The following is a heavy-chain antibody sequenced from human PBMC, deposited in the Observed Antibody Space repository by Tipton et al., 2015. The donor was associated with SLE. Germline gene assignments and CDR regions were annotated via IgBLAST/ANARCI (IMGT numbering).Heavy chain of an antibody. CDR2: IYYSGGT. V-gene: IGHV4-59*01. D-gene: IGHD3-3*01. J-gene: IGHJ4*02. Sequence: TLSLTCTVSGGSISSYYWSWIRQPPGKGLEWIGYIYYSGGTNYNPSLKSRVTISVDTSKNQFSLKLSFVTAADTAVYYCARAHYDFWSGYYTGMAYFDYWGQGTLVTVSS. CDR3: ARAHYDFWSGYYTGMAYFDY. CDR1: GGSISSYY.